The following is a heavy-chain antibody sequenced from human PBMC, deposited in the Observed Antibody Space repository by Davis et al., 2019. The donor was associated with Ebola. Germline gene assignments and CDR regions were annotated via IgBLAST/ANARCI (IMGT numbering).Heavy chain of an antibody. CDR2: INPSGGST. V-gene: IGHV1-46*01. CDR1: GYTFTSYY. Sequence: VKVSCKASGYTFTSYYMHWVRQAPGQGLEWMGIINPSGGSTSYAQKFQGRVTMTRDTSTSTVYMELSSLRSEDTAVYYCARDYQGIVSRIVGAEPTGYWGQGTLVTVSS. CDR3: ARDYQGIVSRIVGAEPTGY. D-gene: IGHD1-26*01. J-gene: IGHJ4*02.